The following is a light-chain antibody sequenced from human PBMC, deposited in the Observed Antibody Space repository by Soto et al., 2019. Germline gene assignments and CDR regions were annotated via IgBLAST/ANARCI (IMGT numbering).Light chain of an antibody. CDR2: DVS. CDR1: SSDVGAYPY. Sequence: QSALTQPASVSGSPGQSITISCTGTSSDVGAYPYVSWYQQHPGKAPKLMIYDVSNRPSGVSNRFSGSKSGNTASLTISGLQAEDEDDYYCSSYTTSGTLEVYGLGTKLTVL. J-gene: IGLJ2*01. V-gene: IGLV2-14*01. CDR3: SSYTTSGTLEV.